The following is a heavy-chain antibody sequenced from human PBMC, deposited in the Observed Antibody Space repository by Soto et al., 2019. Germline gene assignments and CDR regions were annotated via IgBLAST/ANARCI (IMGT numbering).Heavy chain of an antibody. Sequence: GTSVEVSCKDSGYTLTGYYMHWVRQAPGQGLEWMGWINPNSGGTNYAQKFQGWVTMTRDTSISTAYMELSRLRSDDTAVYYCARAQDYYYYGMDVWGQGTTVTVSS. CDR1: GYTLTGYY. J-gene: IGHJ6*02. CDR2: INPNSGGT. V-gene: IGHV1-2*04. CDR3: ARAQDYYYYGMDV.